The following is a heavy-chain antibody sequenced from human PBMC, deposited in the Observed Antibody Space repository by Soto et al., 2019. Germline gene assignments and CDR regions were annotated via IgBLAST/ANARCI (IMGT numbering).Heavy chain of an antibody. V-gene: IGHV3-30-3*01. CDR3: ARYMLAAAGYDRGYYYCMDV. CDR2: ISYDGSNK. Sequence: QVQLVESGGGVVQPGRSLRLSCAAAGFTFSSYAMHWVRQAPGKGLEWVAVISYDGSNKYYADSVKGRFTISIDNSKNTLYLQMNSLRAEDTAVYYSARYMLAAAGYDRGYYYCMDVWGQGTTVTVSS. CDR1: GFTFSSYA. J-gene: IGHJ6*02. D-gene: IGHD6-13*01.